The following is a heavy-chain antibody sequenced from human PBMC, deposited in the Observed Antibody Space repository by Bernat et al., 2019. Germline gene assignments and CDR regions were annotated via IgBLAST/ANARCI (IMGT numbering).Heavy chain of an antibody. V-gene: IGHV4-34*01. Sequence: QVQLQQWGAGLLRPSETLSLTCAVYGGSFSGYYWSWIRQPPGKGLGWIGEINHSGSTNYNPSLKSRVTISVDTSKNQFSRELSSVTTAETAVYYCARGRRGVGSGSRKPFDYWGQGTLVTVSS. CDR1: GGSFSGYY. D-gene: IGHD3-10*01. J-gene: IGHJ4*02. CDR3: ARGRRGVGSGSRKPFDY. CDR2: INHSGST.